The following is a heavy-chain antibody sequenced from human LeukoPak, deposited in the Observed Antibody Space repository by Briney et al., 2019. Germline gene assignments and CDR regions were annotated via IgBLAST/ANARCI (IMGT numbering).Heavy chain of an antibody. Sequence: GGSLRLSCAASGFTFSRYGMTWVRQAPGKGLEWVSAISGSGGSTYYADSVKGRFTISRDNAKNSLYLQMNSLRAEDTAVYYCARDVFHGSGSPYFDSWGQGTLVTVSS. D-gene: IGHD3-10*01. CDR1: GFTFSRYG. CDR3: ARDVFHGSGSPYFDS. CDR2: ISGSGGST. V-gene: IGHV3-21*06. J-gene: IGHJ4*02.